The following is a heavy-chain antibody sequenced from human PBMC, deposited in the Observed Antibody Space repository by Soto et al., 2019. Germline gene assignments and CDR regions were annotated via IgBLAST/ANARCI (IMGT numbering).Heavy chain of an antibody. CDR3: ARKGGVKDAFDI. V-gene: IGHV3-7*01. J-gene: IGHJ3*02. CDR2: IKQDGSEK. Sequence: EVQLVESGGGLVQPGGSLRLSCAASGFTFSSYYMSWVRQAPGKGLEWVANIKQDGSEKYYVDSVKGRFTISRDNAKNSLYLQMNGLTAEDTAVYRCARKGGVKDAFDIWGQGTMVTVSS. D-gene: IGHD2-8*01. CDR1: GFTFSSYY.